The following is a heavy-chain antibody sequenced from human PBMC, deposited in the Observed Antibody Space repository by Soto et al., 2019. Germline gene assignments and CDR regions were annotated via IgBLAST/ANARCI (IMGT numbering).Heavy chain of an antibody. CDR2: IVVGSGNT. Sequence: QMQLLQSGPEVKKPGTSVKVSCKASGFTFTSSAVQWVRQARGQRLEWIGWIVVGSGNTNYAQKFHERVTITRDMATSTAYMELSSLRAEDTAVYYCAAEYNSGDYYYGMDVWGQGTTVTVSS. D-gene: IGHD2-15*01. CDR1: GFTFTSSA. CDR3: AAEYNSGDYYYGMDV. V-gene: IGHV1-58*01. J-gene: IGHJ6*02.